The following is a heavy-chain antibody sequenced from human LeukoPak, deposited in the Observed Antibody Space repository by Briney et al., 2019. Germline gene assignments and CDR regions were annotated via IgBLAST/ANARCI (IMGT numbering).Heavy chain of an antibody. CDR1: GGTFSSYA. V-gene: IGHV1-69*05. D-gene: IGHD6-19*01. J-gene: IGHJ5*02. CDR3: AISIAVAWYVNWFDP. CDR2: IIPIFGTA. Sequence: GASVKVSCKASGGTFSSYAIRWVRQAPGQGLEWMGRIIPIFGTANYAQKFQGRVTITTDESTSTAYMELSSLRSEDTAVYYCAISIAVAWYVNWFDPWGQGTLVTVSS.